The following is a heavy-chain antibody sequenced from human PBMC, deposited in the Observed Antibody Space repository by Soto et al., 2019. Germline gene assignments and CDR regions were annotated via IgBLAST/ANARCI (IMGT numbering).Heavy chain of an antibody. V-gene: IGHV3-9*01. D-gene: IGHD2-2*02. Sequence: EVHLVESGGGLVQPGRSLRLSCAASGFTFDDYAMHWVRQAPGRGMEWVSGLTCNSDIIVDADSVTGRFTISRDNATHTLYLPMNSLRPDDTAFYYCAKAVVPAPIRGEHYFDYWRRGTLGTVSS. J-gene: IGHJ4*02. CDR1: GFTFDDYA. CDR3: AKAVVPAPIRGEHYFDY. CDR2: LTCNSDII.